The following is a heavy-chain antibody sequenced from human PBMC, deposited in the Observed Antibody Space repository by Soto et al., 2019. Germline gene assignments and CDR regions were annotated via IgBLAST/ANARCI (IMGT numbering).Heavy chain of an antibody. CDR3: AKSRYTVALKNYYGMDV. J-gene: IGHJ6*02. Sequence: GGSVRLSCAASGFTFSSYAMSCVRQAPWKGLEWDSGICGTGGITYYADSVKGRFTISRDNSKNTVYLKMNSLRAEHTAVYYCAKSRYTVALKNYYGMDVWGQGTTVTVSS. V-gene: IGHV3-23*01. D-gene: IGHD3-16*02. CDR2: ICGTGGIT. CDR1: GFTFSSYA.